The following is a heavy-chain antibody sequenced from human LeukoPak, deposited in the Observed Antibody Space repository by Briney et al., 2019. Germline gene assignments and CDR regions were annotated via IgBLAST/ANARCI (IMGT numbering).Heavy chain of an antibody. V-gene: IGHV3-21*01. J-gene: IGHJ6*03. CDR2: ITSSSSYT. CDR1: GITFSNYN. CDR3: ARDPYNGAYSEGYYYYYMDV. Sequence: PGGSLRLSCAAPGITFSNYNMNWVRQAPGKGLEWLSTITSSSSYTFYADSVKRRFTISRDNAKNSLYLQMNRLRVEDTAIYYCARDPYNGAYSEGYYYYYMDVWGKGTTVTVSS. D-gene: IGHD1-1*01.